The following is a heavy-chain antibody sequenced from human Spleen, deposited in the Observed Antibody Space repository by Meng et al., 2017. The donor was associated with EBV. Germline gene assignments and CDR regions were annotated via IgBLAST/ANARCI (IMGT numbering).Heavy chain of an antibody. Sequence: HLQLREAGPGQVKPSGTLSLTCTVSGGSNRSRSYYWGWIRQPPGKGLEWIGAIYYNGNTYYNPSLKSRVTITLDMSKNQFSLRLTSVTAADTAVYYCARLVGYDTSGYWGQGTLVTVSS. V-gene: IGHV4-39*01. CDR3: ARLVGYDTSGY. CDR1: GGSNRSRSYY. D-gene: IGHD3-22*01. J-gene: IGHJ4*02. CDR2: IYYNGNT.